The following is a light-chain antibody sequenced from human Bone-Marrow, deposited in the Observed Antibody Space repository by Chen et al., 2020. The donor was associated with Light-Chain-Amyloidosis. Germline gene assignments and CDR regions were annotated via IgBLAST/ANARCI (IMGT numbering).Light chain of an antibody. Sequence: VMTQSPVALSVSPGDTATLSCRASQSIRGNLAWYQQRPGQAPRLLIYGASDRATGIPARFSGSGFETDFTLTISTIQSEDFAVYYCQQYNNWPLTFGQGIRVDIK. CDR2: GAS. CDR1: QSIRGN. V-gene: IGKV3-15*01. CDR3: QQYNNWPLT. J-gene: IGKJ1*01.